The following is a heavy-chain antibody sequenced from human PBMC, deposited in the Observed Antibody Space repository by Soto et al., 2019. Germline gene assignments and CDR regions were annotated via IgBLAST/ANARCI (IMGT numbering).Heavy chain of an antibody. CDR1: GFTFSSYA. J-gene: IGHJ5*02. CDR2: ISGSGGST. V-gene: IGHV3-23*01. CDR3: AKDLVAVTLNDWFDP. Sequence: PGGSLRLSCAASGFTFSSYAMSWVRQAPGKGLEWVSAISGSGGSTYYADSVKGRFTISRDNSKNTLYLQMNSLRAEDTAVYYCAKDLVAVTLNDWFDPWGQGTLVTVSS. D-gene: IGHD2-21*02.